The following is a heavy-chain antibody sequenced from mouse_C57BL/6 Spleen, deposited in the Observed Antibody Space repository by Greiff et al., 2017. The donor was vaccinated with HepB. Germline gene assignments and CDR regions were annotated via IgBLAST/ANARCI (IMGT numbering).Heavy chain of an antibody. CDR1: GFTFSDFY. D-gene: IGHD1-1*01. CDR3: ARDARYGSSCGYFDV. J-gene: IGHJ1*03. V-gene: IGHV7-1*01. Sequence: EVKVVESGGGLVQSGRSLRLSCATSGFTFSDFYMEWVRQAPGKGLEWIAASRNKANDYTTEYSASVKGRFIVSRDTSQSILYLQMNALRAEDTAIYYCARDARYGSSCGYFDVWGTGTTVTVSS. CDR2: SRNKANDYTT.